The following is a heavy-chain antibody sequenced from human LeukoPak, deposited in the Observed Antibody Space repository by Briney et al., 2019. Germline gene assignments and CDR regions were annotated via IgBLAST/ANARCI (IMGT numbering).Heavy chain of an antibody. CDR2: ISGSGGST. CDR1: GFTFSSYA. Sequence: PGGSLRLSCAASGFTFSSYAMSWVRQAPGKGLEWVSAISGSGGSTYYADSVKGRFTISRDNSKNTLYLQMNSLRAEDTAVYYCARGESRYYYYYMDVWGKGTTVTVSS. CDR3: ARGESRYYYYYMDV. V-gene: IGHV3-23*01. J-gene: IGHJ6*03.